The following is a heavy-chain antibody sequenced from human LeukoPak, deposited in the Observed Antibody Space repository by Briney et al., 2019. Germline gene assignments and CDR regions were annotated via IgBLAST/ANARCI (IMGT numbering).Heavy chain of an antibody. Sequence: GGSLRLSCAASGFSFSSYAMSWVRQAPGKGLEWVSAISGSGGSTYYADSVKGRFTISRDNSKNTLYLQMNSLRAEDTAVYYCAKNGAPYCSSTSCQLWRIWGQGTMVAVSS. CDR1: GFSFSSYA. J-gene: IGHJ3*02. CDR3: AKNGAPYCSSTSCQLWRI. V-gene: IGHV3-23*01. D-gene: IGHD2-2*01. CDR2: ISGSGGST.